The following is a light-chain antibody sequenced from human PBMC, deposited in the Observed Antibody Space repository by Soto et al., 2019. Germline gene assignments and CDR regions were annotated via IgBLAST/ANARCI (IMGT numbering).Light chain of an antibody. V-gene: IGKV1-5*03. CDR3: QHYSRYPVT. CDR2: KAS. J-gene: IGKJ1*01. Sequence: DIQMTQSPSTLSASIGDRVTITCRASQSIGDSLAWYQQKPGKAPKLLICKASSLESGVPSRFSGSGFGTECTLSISSLQPDDSATYHGQHYSRYPVTFGQGTKVQI. CDR1: QSIGDS.